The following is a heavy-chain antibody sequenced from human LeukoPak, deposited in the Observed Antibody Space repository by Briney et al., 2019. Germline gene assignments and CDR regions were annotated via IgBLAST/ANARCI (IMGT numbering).Heavy chain of an antibody. V-gene: IGHV3-21*01. CDR1: GFTFSSYS. J-gene: IGHJ3*02. CDR2: IGSSSSSI. CDR3: ARESGEAFDI. D-gene: IGHD1-26*01. Sequence: GGSLRLSCAASGFTFSSYSMNWVRLAPGKGLEWVSSIGSSSSSIYYADSVKGRFTIPRDNAKNSLYLQMISPRAEDTAVYYCARESGEAFDIWGQGTMVTVSS.